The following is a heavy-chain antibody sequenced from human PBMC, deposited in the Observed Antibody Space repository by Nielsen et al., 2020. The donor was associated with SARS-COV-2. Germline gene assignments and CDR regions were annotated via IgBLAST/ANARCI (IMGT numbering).Heavy chain of an antibody. Sequence: GGSLRLSCAASGFPFMRYAMSWVRPAPGKGLGWVSSIGAIDVSTNYAESLRGRFTISRDNSKNTLHLQMNSLSAEDTALYFCAKDFHGSVADVFGNWGQGTLVTVSS. CDR2: IGAIDVST. D-gene: IGHD2-2*03. CDR3: AKDFHGSVADVFGN. J-gene: IGHJ4*02. CDR1: GFPFMRYA. V-gene: IGHV3-23*01.